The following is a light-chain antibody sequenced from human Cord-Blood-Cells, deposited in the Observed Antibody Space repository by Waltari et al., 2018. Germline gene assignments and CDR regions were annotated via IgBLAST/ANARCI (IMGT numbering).Light chain of an antibody. CDR2: SNN. Sequence: QSVLTQPPSASGTPGRRVPISCSGSSSNIGSNTVNWYQQLPGTAPKLLIYSNNQRPSGVPDRFSGSKSGTSASLAISGLQSEDEADYYCAAWDDSLNGRWVFGGGTKLTVL. J-gene: IGLJ3*02. CDR3: AAWDDSLNGRWV. CDR1: SSNIGSNT. V-gene: IGLV1-44*01.